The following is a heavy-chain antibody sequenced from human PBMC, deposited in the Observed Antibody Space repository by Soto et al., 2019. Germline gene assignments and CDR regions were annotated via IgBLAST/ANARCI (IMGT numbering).Heavy chain of an antibody. CDR1: GYSFTGHY. V-gene: IGHV1-2*02. J-gene: IGHJ6*02. Sequence: QVQHVQSGAEVKKPGDSVKVSCKASGYSFTGHYMHWVRRAPGRSPEWMGWVNLNTGGTDYAQEFQGRVTMTTATSIRTVYLEVTGLKFDDTAMYYCARDPSSFLGRVYGMDVWGQGTAVTVSS. CDR2: VNLNTGGT. CDR3: ARDPSSFLGRVYGMDV.